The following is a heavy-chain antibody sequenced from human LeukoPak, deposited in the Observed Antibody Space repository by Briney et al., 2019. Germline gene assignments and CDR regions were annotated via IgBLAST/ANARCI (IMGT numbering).Heavy chain of an antibody. CDR3: ARIYGNSYYDY. CDR1: GFSLSSYW. D-gene: IGHD2/OR15-2a*01. CDR2: IKQDGVEK. J-gene: IGHJ4*02. Sequence: PGGSLRLSCAASGFSLSSYWMSWVRQAPGKGLEWVANIKQDGVEKYYVDSVKGRFTISRDNAENPLYLQMNSLRAEDTAVYYCARIYGNSYYDYWGQGTLVTVSS. V-gene: IGHV3-7*01.